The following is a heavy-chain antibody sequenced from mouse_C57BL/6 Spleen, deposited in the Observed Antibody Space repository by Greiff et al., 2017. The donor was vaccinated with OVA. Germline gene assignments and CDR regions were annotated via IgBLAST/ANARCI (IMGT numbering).Heavy chain of an antibody. D-gene: IGHD1-1*01. Sequence: EVQGVESGGGLVQPGGSLKLSCAASGFTFSDYYMYWVRQTPEKRLEWVAYISHGGGSTYYPDTVKGRFTISRDNAKNTLYLQMSRLKSEDTAMYYCARGYYGSSYGYFDVWGTGTTVTVSS. CDR2: ISHGGGST. CDR3: ARGYYGSSYGYFDV. CDR1: GFTFSDYY. V-gene: IGHV5-12*01. J-gene: IGHJ1*03.